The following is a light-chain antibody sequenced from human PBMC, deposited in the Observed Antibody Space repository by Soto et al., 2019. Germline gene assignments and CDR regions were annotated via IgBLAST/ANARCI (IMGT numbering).Light chain of an antibody. V-gene: IGKV1-5*01. CDR1: QSIERY. Sequence: DIQMTQSPSTLSASVGDRVSITCRASQSIERYLAWYQQKPGKAPNLLIYDASSLERGVPSRFSGRGSGTEFTLTISSLQPDDFATYYCQQFKSSTWTLGQGTKVEIK. CDR2: DAS. J-gene: IGKJ1*01. CDR3: QQFKSSTWT.